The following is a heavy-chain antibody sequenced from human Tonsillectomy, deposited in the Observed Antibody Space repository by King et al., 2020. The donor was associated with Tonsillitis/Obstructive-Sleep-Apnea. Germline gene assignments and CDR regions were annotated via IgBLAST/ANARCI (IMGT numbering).Heavy chain of an antibody. D-gene: IGHD3-10*01. J-gene: IGHJ4*02. CDR2: TYYRCKWYN. Sequence: VQLRESGPGLVKPSQTLSLTCGISGDSVSSNSAAWNWIRQSPSRGLEWLGRTYYRCKWYNAYVVSVKSRITINPDTSTNQFSLQLNSVTPEDTAVYYCARDGLLGGTRGYFDYWGQGTLVTVSS. CDR3: ARDGLLGGTRGYFDY. V-gene: IGHV6-1*01. CDR1: GDSVSSNSAA.